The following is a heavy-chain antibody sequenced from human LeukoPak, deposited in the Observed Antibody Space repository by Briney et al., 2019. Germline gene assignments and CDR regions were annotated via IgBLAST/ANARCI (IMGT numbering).Heavy chain of an antibody. CDR3: ARDRPYYYDSSGDYYGMDV. V-gene: IGHV4-31*11. Sequence: PSETLSLTCAVYGGSFSGYYWSWIRQHPGKGLEWIGYIYYSGSTYYNPSLKSRVTISVDTSKNQFSLKLSSVTAADTAVYYCARDRPYYYDSSGDYYGMDVWGQGTTVTVSS. J-gene: IGHJ6*02. CDR1: GGSFSGYY. D-gene: IGHD3-22*01. CDR2: IYYSGST.